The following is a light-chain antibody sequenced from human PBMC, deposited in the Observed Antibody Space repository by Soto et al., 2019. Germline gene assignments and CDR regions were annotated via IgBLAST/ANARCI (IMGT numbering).Light chain of an antibody. CDR2: DAS. Sequence: EIVLTQSPATLSLSPGERATLSCRASQCVSSYLAWYQQKPGQAPRLLIDDASNRATGIPGRFSGSGSGTDFTLTISSLEPEDFAVYYCQQRSAFGPGTKVDIK. CDR1: QCVSSY. J-gene: IGKJ3*01. V-gene: IGKV3-11*01. CDR3: QQRSA.